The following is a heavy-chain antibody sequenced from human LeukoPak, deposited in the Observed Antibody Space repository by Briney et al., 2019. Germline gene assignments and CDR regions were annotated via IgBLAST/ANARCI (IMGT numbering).Heavy chain of an antibody. J-gene: IGHJ3*02. V-gene: IGHV1-46*01. CDR3: ARGQGPRDAFDI. Sequence: ASVKVSCKASGYTFTSYYMHWVRQASGQGLEWMGIINPSGGSTSYPQKFQGRVTMTRDTSTSTVYMELSSLRAEDTAVYYCARGQGPRDAFDIWGQGTMVTVSS. CDR1: GYTFTSYY. CDR2: INPSGGST.